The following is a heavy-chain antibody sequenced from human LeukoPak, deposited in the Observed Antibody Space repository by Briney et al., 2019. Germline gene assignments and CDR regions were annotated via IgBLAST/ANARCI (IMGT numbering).Heavy chain of an antibody. Sequence: PGRSLRLSCAASGFTFSSYGMHWVRQAPGKGLEWVAVIWYDGSNKYYADSVKGRFTISRDNSKNTLYLQMNSLRAEDTAVYYCAKDSMITFGGVIVPFDYWGQGTLVTVSS. D-gene: IGHD3-16*02. J-gene: IGHJ4*02. CDR2: IWYDGSNK. V-gene: IGHV3-33*06. CDR3: AKDSMITFGGVIVPFDY. CDR1: GFTFSSYG.